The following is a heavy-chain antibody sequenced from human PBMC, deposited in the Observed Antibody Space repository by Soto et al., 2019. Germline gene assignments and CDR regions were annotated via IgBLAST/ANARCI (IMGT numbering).Heavy chain of an antibody. J-gene: IGHJ4*02. CDR1: GGSINNYY. D-gene: IGHD6-19*01. Sequence: QVQLQESGPGLVKPSETLSLTCTVSGGSINNYYWSWIRQPPGKGLEWIGYIYYSGSTNYNPSLKIRVAIAVDTATNQFSLKLRSVTAADTAIYYCARGYNGGWYLNDYWGQGTLVTVSS. CDR3: ARGYNGGWYLNDY. V-gene: IGHV4-59*01. CDR2: IYYSGST.